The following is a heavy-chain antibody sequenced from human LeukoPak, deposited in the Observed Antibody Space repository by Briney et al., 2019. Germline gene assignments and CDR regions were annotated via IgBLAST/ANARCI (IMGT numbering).Heavy chain of an antibody. CDR2: ISGSGAST. CDR1: GFTLSTNA. CDR3: AKAVIRYYYYYGMDV. Sequence: GGSLRLSCLTSGFTLSTNAMSWVRQAPGKGLEWISGISGSGASTYYADSVKGRFTISRDDSRNTLYLQMNSLRGDDTAVYYCAKAVIRYYYYYGMDVWGQGTTVTVSS. V-gene: IGHV3-23*01. J-gene: IGHJ6*02. D-gene: IGHD3-3*02.